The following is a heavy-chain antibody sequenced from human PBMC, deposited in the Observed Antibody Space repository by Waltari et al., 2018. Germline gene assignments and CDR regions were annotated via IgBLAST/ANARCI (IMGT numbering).Heavy chain of an antibody. CDR1: GYTFTSYG. CDR2: ISAYNGNT. D-gene: IGHD3-3*01. CDR3: ARRIVYDFWSGGLDFDY. J-gene: IGHJ4*02. Sequence: QVQLVQSGAEVKKPGASVKVSCKASGYTFTSYGISWVRQAPGQGLEWMGWISAYNGNTNYAQKLQGRATMTTDTSTSTAYMELRSLRSDDTAVYYGARRIVYDFWSGGLDFDYWGQGTLVTVSS. V-gene: IGHV1-18*01.